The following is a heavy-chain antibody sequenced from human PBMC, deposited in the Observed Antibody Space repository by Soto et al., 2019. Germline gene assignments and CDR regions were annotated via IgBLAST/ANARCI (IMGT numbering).Heavy chain of an antibody. D-gene: IGHD5-18*01. J-gene: IGHJ4*02. CDR2: ISYDGSNK. Sequence: PGGSLRLSCAASGFTFSSYGMHWVRQAPGKGLEWVAVISYDGSNKYYADSVKGRFTISRDNSKNTLYLQMNSLRAEDTAVYYCAKDFHKYSYGPRTIDYWGQGTLVTVSS. CDR3: AKDFHKYSYGPRTIDY. V-gene: IGHV3-30*18. CDR1: GFTFSSYG.